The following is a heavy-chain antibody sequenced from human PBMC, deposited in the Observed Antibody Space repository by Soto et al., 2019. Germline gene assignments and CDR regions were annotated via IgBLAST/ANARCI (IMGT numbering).Heavy chain of an antibody. D-gene: IGHD2-2*01. CDR3: ARDIRPDIVVVTAARGTAFDI. CDR1: GGTFSSYA. Sequence: SVKVSCKASGGTFSSYAISWVRQAPGQGLEWMGGIIPIFGTANYAQKFQGRVTITADESTSTAYMELSSLRSEDTAVYYCARDIRPDIVVVTAARGTAFDIWGQGTMVTVSS. V-gene: IGHV1-69*13. CDR2: IIPIFGTA. J-gene: IGHJ3*02.